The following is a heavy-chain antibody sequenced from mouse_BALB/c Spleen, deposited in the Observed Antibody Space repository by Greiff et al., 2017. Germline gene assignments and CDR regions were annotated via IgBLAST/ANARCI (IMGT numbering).Heavy chain of an antibody. J-gene: IGHJ4*01. CDR1: GYTFISYV. CDR3: ARDPYYDYDGYYAMDY. V-gene: IGHV1-14*01. CDR2: INPYNDGT. Sequence: EVQLQQSGPELVKPGASVKMSCKASGYTFISYVMHWVKQKPGQGLEWIGYINPYNDGTKYNEKFKGKATLTSDKSSSTAYMELSSLTSEDSAVYYCARDPYYDYDGYYAMDYWGQGTSVTVSS. D-gene: IGHD2-4*01.